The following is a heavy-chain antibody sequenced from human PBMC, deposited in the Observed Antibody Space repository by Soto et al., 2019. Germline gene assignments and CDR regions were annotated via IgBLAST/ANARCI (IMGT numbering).Heavy chain of an antibody. V-gene: IGHV3-30*04. Sequence: QVQLVESGGVVVQPGRSLRLSCAASGFTFSSYAMHWVRQAPGKGLEWVAVISYDGSNKYYADSVKGRFTISRDNSKDTLYLQMNSLRAEETAVYYCARDPLWGTAMVLWYFDLWGRGTLVTVSS. CDR3: ARDPLWGTAMVLWYFDL. CDR2: ISYDGSNK. J-gene: IGHJ2*01. CDR1: GFTFSSYA. D-gene: IGHD5-18*01.